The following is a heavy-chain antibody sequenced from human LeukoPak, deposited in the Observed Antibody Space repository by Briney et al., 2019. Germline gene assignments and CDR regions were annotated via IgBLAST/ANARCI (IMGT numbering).Heavy chain of an antibody. CDR2: IYHSGTT. CDR3: TSTNITAADTHFHY. Sequence: SETLSLTCTVSGYSISSGYYWGWIRQPPGKGLEWIGIIYHSGTTYYSPSLKSRVTISVDTSKNQFSLKLSSVTAADTAVYYCTSTNITAADTHFHYWGQGTLVTVSS. CDR1: GYSISSGYY. D-gene: IGHD6-13*01. J-gene: IGHJ4*02. V-gene: IGHV4-38-2*02.